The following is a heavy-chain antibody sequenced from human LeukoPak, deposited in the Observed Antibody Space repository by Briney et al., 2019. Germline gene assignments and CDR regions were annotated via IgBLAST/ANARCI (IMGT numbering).Heavy chain of an antibody. D-gene: IGHD5-18*01. Sequence: GGSLRLSCADSGFSISSFPINWVRQAPGKGLEWIAHIRRESEFISYADSVKGRFTISRDNGKKTLYLQMSSLRDEDTAVYYCAGIQLWSPFDYWGQGTLVTVSS. V-gene: IGHV3-48*02. CDR3: AGIQLWSPFDY. CDR2: IRRESEFI. J-gene: IGHJ4*02. CDR1: GFSISSFP.